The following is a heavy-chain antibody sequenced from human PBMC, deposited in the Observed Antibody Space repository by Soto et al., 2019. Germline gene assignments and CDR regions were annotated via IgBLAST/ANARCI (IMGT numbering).Heavy chain of an antibody. CDR2: LSGNGGST. J-gene: IGHJ6*03. V-gene: IGHV3-23*01. Sequence: GSLRLSCAASGFTFSSHAMSWVRQAPGQGPERLSTLSGNGGSTYYADSVKGLFTISRDNSQKTLYLQMNSLRAEDSAVYYCAKHASYTSVWSAPAPKTFSYYYMDVWGKGTTVTVSS. D-gene: IGHD3-3*01. CDR3: AKHASYTSVWSAPAPKTFSYYYMDV. CDR1: GFTFSSHA.